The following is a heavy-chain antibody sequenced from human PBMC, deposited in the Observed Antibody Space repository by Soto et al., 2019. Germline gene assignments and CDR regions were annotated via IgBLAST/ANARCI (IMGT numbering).Heavy chain of an antibody. J-gene: IGHJ4*02. CDR2: IIPIFGTA. Sequence: QVQLVQSGAEVRKPGSSVRVSCKASGGSFNRHTISWVRQAPGQGLEWMGGIIPIFGTANHAQKFQGRVTIMADESTSTDYMELSSLRSDDTAIYYCARGWGYDSTDYYYAYWGQGSLVIVSS. CDR3: ARGWGYDSTDYYYAY. CDR1: GGSFNRHT. D-gene: IGHD3-22*01. V-gene: IGHV1-69*01.